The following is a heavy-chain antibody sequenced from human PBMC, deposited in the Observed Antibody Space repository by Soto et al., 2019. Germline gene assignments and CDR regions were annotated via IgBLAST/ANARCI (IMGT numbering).Heavy chain of an antibody. V-gene: IGHV6-1*01. CDR1: GDSVSSNSAA. J-gene: IGHJ6*02. Sequence: SQTLSLTCAISGDSVSSNSAAWNWIRQSPSRGLEWLGRAYYRSKWYNDYAVSVRSRITINPDTSKNQFSLQLNSVTPEDTAVYYCARGEYSSSYYYYGMDVWGQGTTVTVSS. CDR2: AYYRSKWYN. CDR3: ARGEYSSSYYYYGMDV. D-gene: IGHD6-6*01.